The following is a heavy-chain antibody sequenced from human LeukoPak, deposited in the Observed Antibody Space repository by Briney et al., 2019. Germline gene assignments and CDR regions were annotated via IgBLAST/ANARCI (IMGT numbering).Heavy chain of an antibody. J-gene: IGHJ4*02. D-gene: IGHD2-2*01. CDR3: AKDIPYCSSTSCPGYFDN. CDR2: ISGSGGST. CDR1: GFAFSSYG. Sequence: PGGSLRLSCAASGFAFSSYGMHWVRQAPGKGLEWVSAISGSGGSTYYADSVKGRFTISRDNSKNTLYLQMNSLRAEDTAVYYCAKDIPYCSSTSCPGYFDNWGQGTLVTVSS. V-gene: IGHV3-23*01.